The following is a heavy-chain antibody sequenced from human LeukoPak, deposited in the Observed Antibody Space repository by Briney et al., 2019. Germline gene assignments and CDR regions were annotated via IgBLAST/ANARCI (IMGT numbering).Heavy chain of an antibody. CDR3: AKDGYCSGGSCYPAEYFQH. CDR2: ISAYNGNT. J-gene: IGHJ1*01. D-gene: IGHD2-15*01. V-gene: IGHV1-18*01. Sequence: ASVKVSCKASGYTFTSYGISRVRQAPGQGLEWMGWISAYNGNTNYAQKLQGRVTMTTDTSTSTAYMELRSLRSDDTAVYYCAKDGYCSGGSCYPAEYFQHWGQGTLVTVSS. CDR1: GYTFTSYG.